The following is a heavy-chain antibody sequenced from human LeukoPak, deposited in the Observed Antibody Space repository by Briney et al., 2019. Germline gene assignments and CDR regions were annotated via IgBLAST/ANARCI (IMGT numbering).Heavy chain of an antibody. CDR1: GFTFTSYD. V-gene: IGHV3-13*01. D-gene: IGHD3-22*01. CDR3: ARARGYYDSSGYRGYFDY. Sequence: GSLRLSCAASGFTFTSYDMHWVRQATGKGLEWVSAIGTAGDTYYPGSVKGRFTISRENAKNSLYLQMNSLRAGDTAVYYCARARGYYDSSGYRGYFDYWGQGTLVTVSS. J-gene: IGHJ4*02. CDR2: IGTAGDT.